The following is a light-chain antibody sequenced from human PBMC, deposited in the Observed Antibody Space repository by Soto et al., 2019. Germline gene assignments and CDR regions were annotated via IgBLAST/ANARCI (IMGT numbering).Light chain of an antibody. CDR1: KDFINV. V-gene: IGKV1-17*01. J-gene: IGKJ2*01. CDR3: LQHNTYPYT. CDR2: AAL. Sequence: KTPQSPSSLASSVGERVTSPGRASKDFINVLGWYQLKPGKAPQRLIYAALNLQGGVPSRFSGSGSGTEFTLTISSLQPEDFATYYCLQHNTYPYTFGQGTKREIK.